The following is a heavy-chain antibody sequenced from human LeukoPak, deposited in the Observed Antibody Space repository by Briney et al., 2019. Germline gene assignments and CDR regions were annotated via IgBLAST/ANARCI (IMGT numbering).Heavy chain of an antibody. CDR3: ERDGPIVVVPAATDYYYYGMDV. CDR1: GFTFSSYS. J-gene: IGHJ6*02. D-gene: IGHD2-2*01. V-gene: IGHV3-48*01. Sequence: PGGSLRLSCAASGFTFSSYSMNWVRQAPGKVREWVSYISSSSSTIYYADSVKGRFTISRNNDKNSLYLQMHSLRAEDTAVYSCERDGPIVVVPAATDYYYYGMDVWGQGTTVTVSS. CDR2: ISSSSSTI.